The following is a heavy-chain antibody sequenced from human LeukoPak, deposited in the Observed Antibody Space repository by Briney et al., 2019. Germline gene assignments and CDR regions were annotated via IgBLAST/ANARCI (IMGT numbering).Heavy chain of an antibody. Sequence: SETLSLTCTVSGASISSYYWSWIRQPAGKGLEWIGRIHTAGGTRYNPSLKSRITMSVDASKNQFSLKLSSVTAADTAVYYCARDLALGYCPSSSCSSPLFDYWGQGTLVTVSS. D-gene: IGHD2-2*01. V-gene: IGHV4-4*07. J-gene: IGHJ4*02. CDR2: IHTAGGT. CDR1: GASISSYY. CDR3: ARDLALGYCPSSSCSSPLFDY.